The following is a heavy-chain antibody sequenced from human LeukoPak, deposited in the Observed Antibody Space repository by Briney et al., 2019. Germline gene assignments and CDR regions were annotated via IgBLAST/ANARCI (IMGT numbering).Heavy chain of an antibody. CDR3: ARYRVTMVRGVISEYNWFDP. Sequence: PSETLSLTCAVYGGSFSGYYWSWIRQPPGKGLEWIGEINHSGSTNYNPSLKSRVTISVDTSKNQFSLKLSSVTAADTAVHYCARYRVTMVRGVISEYNWFDPRGQGTLVTVSS. CDR2: INHSGST. V-gene: IGHV4-34*01. D-gene: IGHD3-10*01. CDR1: GGSFSGYY. J-gene: IGHJ5*02.